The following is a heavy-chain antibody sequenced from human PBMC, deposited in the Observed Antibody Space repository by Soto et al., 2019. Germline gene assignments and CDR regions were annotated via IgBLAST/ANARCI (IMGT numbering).Heavy chain of an antibody. CDR3: AGATPYFDY. CDR1: GGSVSSGSYY. CDR2: IYYSGST. V-gene: IGHV4-61*01. J-gene: IGHJ4*02. Sequence: SETLSLTCTVSGGSVSSGSYYWSWIRQPPGKGLEWIGYIYYSGSTNYNPSLKSRVTISVDTSKNQFSLKLSSVTAADTAVYYCAGATPYFDYWGQGTLVTVSS.